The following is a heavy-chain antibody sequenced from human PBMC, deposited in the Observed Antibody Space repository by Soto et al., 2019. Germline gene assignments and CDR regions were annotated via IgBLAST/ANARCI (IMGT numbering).Heavy chain of an antibody. CDR2: IYYSGST. CDR3: ARDRHNNFFDP. CDR1: GGSISSGGYY. Sequence: SETLSLTCTVSGGSISSGGYYWSWIRQHPGKGLEWIGYIYYSGSTYYNPSLESRVAISLDTSRSQFSLTLHSVTAADTAIYYCARDRHNNFFDPWGQGTLVTVSS. D-gene: IGHD6-6*01. V-gene: IGHV4-31*03. J-gene: IGHJ5*02.